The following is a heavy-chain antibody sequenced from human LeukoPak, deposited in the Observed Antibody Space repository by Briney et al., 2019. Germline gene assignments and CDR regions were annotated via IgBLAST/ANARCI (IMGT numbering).Heavy chain of an antibody. Sequence: ASVKVSCKASGYTFTSYAMHWVRQAPGQRLEWMGWINAGNGNTKYSQKFQGRVTITRDTSASTAYMELSSLRSEDTAVYYCARDPPAYYDFWSGYYRPHRSGDAFDIWGQGIMVTVSS. CDR3: ARDPPAYYDFWSGYYRPHRSGDAFDI. CDR1: GYTFTSYA. V-gene: IGHV1-3*01. J-gene: IGHJ3*02. D-gene: IGHD3-3*01. CDR2: INAGNGNT.